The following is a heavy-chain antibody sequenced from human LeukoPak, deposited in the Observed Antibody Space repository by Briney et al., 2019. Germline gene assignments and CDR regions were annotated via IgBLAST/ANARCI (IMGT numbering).Heavy chain of an antibody. CDR2: ISAYNGNT. CDR3: ARGLWFGELSIDY. V-gene: IGHV1-18*01. D-gene: IGHD3-10*01. J-gene: IGHJ4*02. CDR1: GYTFTNYG. Sequence: ASVKVSCKASGYTFTNYGISWVRQAPGQGLEWMGWISAYNGNTNYAQKFQGRVTITTDESTSTAYMELSSLRSEDTAVYYCARGLWFGELSIDYWGQGTLVTVSS.